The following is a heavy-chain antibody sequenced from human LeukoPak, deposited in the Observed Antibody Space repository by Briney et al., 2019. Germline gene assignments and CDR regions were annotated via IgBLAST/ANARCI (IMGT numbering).Heavy chain of an antibody. Sequence: GESLKISCKGSGYSFTSYWIGWVRQMPGKGLEWMGIIYPGDSDTIYSPSFQGQVTISADKSINTAYLQWSSLKASDTAMYYCARREWLRGFDYWGQGTLVTVSS. V-gene: IGHV5-51*01. D-gene: IGHD5-12*01. CDR3: ARREWLRGFDY. CDR1: GYSFTSYW. CDR2: IYPGDSDT. J-gene: IGHJ4*02.